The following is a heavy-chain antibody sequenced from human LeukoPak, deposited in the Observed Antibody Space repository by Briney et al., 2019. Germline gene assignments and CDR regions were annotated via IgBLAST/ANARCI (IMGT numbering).Heavy chain of an antibody. Sequence: GESLKISCEASGYTFTTFWIGWVRQMPGKGLGGVRIIFSPDFNTKYSSSFQDLVTVSADKSINTAYLQWSSLKASDTAIYYCVRLALYPGKFSFDYWGQGTLVTVSS. D-gene: IGHD2/OR15-2a*01. CDR1: GYTFTTFW. J-gene: IGHJ4*02. CDR3: VRLALYPGKFSFDY. CDR2: IFSPDFNT. V-gene: IGHV5-51*01.